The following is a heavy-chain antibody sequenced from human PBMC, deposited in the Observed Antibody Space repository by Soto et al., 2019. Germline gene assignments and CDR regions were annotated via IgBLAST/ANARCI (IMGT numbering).Heavy chain of an antibody. CDR2: IRSKANSYAT. J-gene: IGHJ3*02. CDR3: TRPPYSSGWYEGAFDI. Sequence: GGXLRLSCAASGFTVSGSAMHWVRQASGKGLEWVGRIRSKANSYATAYAASVKGRFTISRDDSKNTAYLQMNSLKTEDTAVYYCTRPPYSSGWYEGAFDIWGQGTMVTVSS. CDR1: GFTVSGSA. D-gene: IGHD6-19*01. V-gene: IGHV3-73*01.